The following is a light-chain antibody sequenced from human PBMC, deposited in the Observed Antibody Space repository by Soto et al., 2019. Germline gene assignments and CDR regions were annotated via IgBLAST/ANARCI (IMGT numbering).Light chain of an antibody. J-gene: IGLJ3*02. CDR1: SSDVGAYRY. CDR3: SSYPTTTAWV. V-gene: IGLV2-14*01. CDR2: EVS. Sequence: QSALTQPASVSGSPGQSITISCTGSSSDVGAYRYVSWFQQHPGRAPKLIIYEVSNRPSGVSDRFSGSKSGNTASLTISGLKAEDEADYHCSSYPTTTAWVFGGGTQLTVL.